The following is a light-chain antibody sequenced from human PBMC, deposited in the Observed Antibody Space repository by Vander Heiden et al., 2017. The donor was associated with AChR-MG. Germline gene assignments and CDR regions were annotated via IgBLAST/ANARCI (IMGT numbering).Light chain of an antibody. CDR2: DAS. Sequence: EVVFHPSPATLSLSPGERATLSCRASQSVSSYLAWYQQKPGQAPRLLIYDASNRATGIPARFSGSGSGTDFTPTISSLESEDFAVYYCQQRSNWPKTFGLGTKVEIK. J-gene: IGKJ1*01. CDR3: QQRSNWPKT. V-gene: IGKV3-11*01. CDR1: QSVSSY.